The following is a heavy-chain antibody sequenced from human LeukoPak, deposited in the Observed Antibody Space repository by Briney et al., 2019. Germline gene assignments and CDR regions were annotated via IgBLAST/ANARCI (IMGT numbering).Heavy chain of an antibody. J-gene: IGHJ3*02. D-gene: IGHD3-22*01. Sequence: GGSLRLSCAASGFTFSGSAMHWVRQASGKGLEWVGRIRSKANSYATAYAASVKGRFTISRDDSENTAYLQMNSLKTEDTAVYYCTRLVVLLPGDSSGHRIHAFDIWGQGTMVTVSS. CDR1: GFTFSGSA. V-gene: IGHV3-73*01. CDR2: IRSKANSYAT. CDR3: TRLVVLLPGDSSGHRIHAFDI.